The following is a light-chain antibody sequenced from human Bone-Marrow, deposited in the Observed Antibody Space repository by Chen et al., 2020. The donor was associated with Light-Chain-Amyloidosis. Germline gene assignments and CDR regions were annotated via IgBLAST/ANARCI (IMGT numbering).Light chain of an antibody. V-gene: IGKV3-20*01. Sequence: EIVLTQSPGTLSLSPGEGANLSCRASQTISSNYLTWYQQKFGQAPRLLIYGSSSRATGIPDRFTGSGSGTDFTLTINRLEPEDFAMYYCQQYGTSPLTFGGGTKMEI. CDR3: QQYGTSPLT. J-gene: IGKJ4*01. CDR2: GSS. CDR1: QTISSNY.